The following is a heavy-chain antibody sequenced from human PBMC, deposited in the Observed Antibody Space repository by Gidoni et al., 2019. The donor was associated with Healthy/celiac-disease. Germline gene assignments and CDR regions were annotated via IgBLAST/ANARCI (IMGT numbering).Heavy chain of an antibody. CDR1: GFTFSSYW. Sequence: EVQLVESGGGLVQPGGSLSLSCAASGFTFSSYWMSWVRQAPGKGLEWVANRKQDGSEKYYVDSVKGRFTISRDNAKNSLYLQMNSLRAEDTAVYYCARDALWVWVGDPRSSFDYWGQGTLVTVSS. J-gene: IGHJ4*02. V-gene: IGHV3-7*01. CDR2: RKQDGSEK. CDR3: ARDALWVWVGDPRSSFDY. D-gene: IGHD3-10*01.